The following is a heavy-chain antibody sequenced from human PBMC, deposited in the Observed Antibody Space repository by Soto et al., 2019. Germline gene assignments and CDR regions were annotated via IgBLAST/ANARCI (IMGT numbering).Heavy chain of an antibody. V-gene: IGHV1-3*01. Sequence: ASVKVSCKASGYTFTSYAMHWVRQAPGQRLEWMGWINAGNGNTKYSQKFQGRVTITRDTSASTAYMELSSLRSEGTAVYYCARDIVATFDYYGMDVWGQGTTVTVSS. CDR1: GYTFTSYA. D-gene: IGHD5-12*01. CDR2: INAGNGNT. J-gene: IGHJ6*02. CDR3: ARDIVATFDYYGMDV.